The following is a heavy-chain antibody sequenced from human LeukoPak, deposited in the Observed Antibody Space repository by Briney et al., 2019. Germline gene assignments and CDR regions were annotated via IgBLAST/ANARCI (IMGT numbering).Heavy chain of an antibody. J-gene: IGHJ6*04. Sequence: PGRSLRLSCAASGFTFSSYGMHWVRQAPGKGLEWVAVISYDGSNKYYADSMKGRFTISRDNSKNTLYLQMNSLRAEDTAVYYCAKDVVPKSRPHYYYYGMDVWSKGTTVTVSS. CDR3: AKDVVPKSRPHYYYYGMDV. V-gene: IGHV3-30*18. CDR1: GFTFSSYG. CDR2: ISYDGSNK. D-gene: IGHD2-21*01.